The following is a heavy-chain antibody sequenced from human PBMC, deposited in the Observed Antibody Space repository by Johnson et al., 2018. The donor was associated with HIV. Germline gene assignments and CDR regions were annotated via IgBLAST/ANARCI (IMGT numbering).Heavy chain of an antibody. J-gene: IGHJ3*02. CDR2: IRYDGSNK. V-gene: IGHV3-30*02. CDR1: GFTFSSYD. CDR3: AKDLRVYTCDAFDI. D-gene: IGHD5/OR15-5a*01. Sequence: QVQLVESGGGVVQPGGSLRLSCAASGFTFSSYDMNWVRQAPGKGLEGVAFIRYDGSNKYYADSVKGRFTISRDNSKNTLYLQMNSLRAEDTAVYYCAKDLRVYTCDAFDIWGQGTMVTVSS.